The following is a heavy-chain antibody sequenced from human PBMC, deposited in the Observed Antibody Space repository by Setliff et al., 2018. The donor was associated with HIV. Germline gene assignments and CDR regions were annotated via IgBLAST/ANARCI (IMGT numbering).Heavy chain of an antibody. V-gene: IGHV3-30*02. J-gene: IGHJ4*02. CDR2: IRYDGSNK. CDR3: ARDVAVASFFNY. CDR1: GFTFSTYG. Sequence: GGSLRLSCAASGFTFSTYGMHWVRQAPGKGLEWVAFIRYDGSNKYYADSVKGRFTISRDNSKNTLHLQMSSLRAEDTAVYYCARDVAVASFFNYWGQGTLITVSS. D-gene: IGHD6-19*01.